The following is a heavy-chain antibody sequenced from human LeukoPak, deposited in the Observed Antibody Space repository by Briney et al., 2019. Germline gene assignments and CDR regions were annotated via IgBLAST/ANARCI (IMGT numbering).Heavy chain of an antibody. CDR1: GGSISSGGYY. V-gene: IGHV4-31*03. Sequence: PSETLSLTCTVSGGSISSGGYYWSWIRQHPGKSLEWIGYIYYSGSTYYNPSLKSRVTISVDTSKNQFSLKLSSVTAADTAVYYCARGLLFSWFDPWGQGTLVTVSS. J-gene: IGHJ5*02. CDR3: ARGLLFSWFDP. CDR2: IYYSGST. D-gene: IGHD2-21*02.